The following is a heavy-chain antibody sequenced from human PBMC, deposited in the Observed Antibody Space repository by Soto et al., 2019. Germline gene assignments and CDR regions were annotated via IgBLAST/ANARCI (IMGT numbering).Heavy chain of an antibody. CDR1: GFTVSSNY. Sequence: EVQLVESGGGLIQPGGSLRLSCAASGFTVSSNYMSCVRQAPGKGLEWVSVIYSGGSTYYADSVKGRFTISRDNSKNTMDLQMNSLRAEDTAVYYCAKPYSSSQPYGMDVGGQGTTVTVSS. V-gene: IGHV3-53*01. J-gene: IGHJ6*02. D-gene: IGHD6-6*01. CDR3: AKPYSSSQPYGMDV. CDR2: IYSGGST.